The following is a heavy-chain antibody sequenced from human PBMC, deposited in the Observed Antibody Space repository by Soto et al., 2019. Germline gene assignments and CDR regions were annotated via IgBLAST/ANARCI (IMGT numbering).Heavy chain of an antibody. CDR1: GYTFTIYC. J-gene: IGHJ3*02. D-gene: IGHD1-7*01. CDR3: ATSLELWAFXI. CDR2: ISAYNGNT. V-gene: IGHV1-18*01. Sequence: GASVKVSCKASGYTFTIYCISWVRQAPGQGLEWMGWISAYNGNTNYAQKLQGRVTMTTDTSTSTAYMELRSLRSDDTAVYYCATSLELWAFXIWGQGTMVXVSS.